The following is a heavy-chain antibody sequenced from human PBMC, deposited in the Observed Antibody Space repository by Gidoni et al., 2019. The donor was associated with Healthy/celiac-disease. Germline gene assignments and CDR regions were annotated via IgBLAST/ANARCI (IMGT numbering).Heavy chain of an antibody. CDR3: ARATMFRGVITTSFDF. Sequence: QVQLVQSGAEVMKPGASVKVSCKASGYTFTDYYVHWVRQAPGQGLEWMGWVNPNSGGTNYAQQFRGLVTMTRDTSINTAYMELRSLKVDDTAVYFCARATMFRGVITTSFDFWGQGSAVTVSS. V-gene: IGHV1-2*04. CDR1: GYTFTDYY. CDR2: VNPNSGGT. D-gene: IGHD3-10*01. J-gene: IGHJ4*02.